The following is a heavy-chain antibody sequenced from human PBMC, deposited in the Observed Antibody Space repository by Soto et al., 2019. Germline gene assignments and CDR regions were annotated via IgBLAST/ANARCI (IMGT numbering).Heavy chain of an antibody. CDR3: ARDLYSRSPGGWFDP. CDR2: IYTSGST. CDR1: GGSISSYY. Sequence: SETLSLTCTVSGGSISSYYWSWIRQPAGKGLEWIGRIYTSGSTNYNPSLKSRVTMSVDTSKNQFSLKLSSVTAADTAVYYCARDLYSRSPGGWFDPWGQGTLVTVSS. J-gene: IGHJ5*02. D-gene: IGHD6-6*01. V-gene: IGHV4-4*07.